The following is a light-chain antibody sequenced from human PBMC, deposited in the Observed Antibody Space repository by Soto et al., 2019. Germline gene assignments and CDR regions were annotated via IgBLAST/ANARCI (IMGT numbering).Light chain of an antibody. CDR1: QSISTW. CDR2: KAS. V-gene: IGKV1-5*03. CDR3: QQYNSYPHT. Sequence: DIQMTQSPSILSASVGDRVTITCRASQSISTWLAWYQQKPGKAPKLLIFKASSLESGVPSRFSGSGSGTEFTLTISGLQPDDFATYYCQQYNSYPHTFGQGTKLEIK. J-gene: IGKJ2*01.